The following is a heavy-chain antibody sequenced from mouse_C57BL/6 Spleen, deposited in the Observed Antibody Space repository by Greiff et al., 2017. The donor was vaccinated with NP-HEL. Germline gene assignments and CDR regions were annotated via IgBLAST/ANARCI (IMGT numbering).Heavy chain of an antibody. V-gene: IGHV2-2*01. CDR1: GFSLTSYG. Sequence: VQLQESGPGLVQPSQSLSITCTVSGFSLTSYGVHWVRQSPGKGLEWLGVIWSGGSTDYNAAFISRLSISKDNSKSQVFFKMNSLQADDTAIYYCARVYYYGSSYLLAMDYWGQGTSVTVSS. D-gene: IGHD1-1*01. CDR3: ARVYYYGSSYLLAMDY. CDR2: IWSGGST. J-gene: IGHJ4*01.